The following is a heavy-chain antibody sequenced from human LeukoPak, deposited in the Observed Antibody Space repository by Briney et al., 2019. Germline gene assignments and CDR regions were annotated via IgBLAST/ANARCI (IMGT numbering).Heavy chain of an antibody. J-gene: IGHJ4*02. V-gene: IGHV1-18*01. CDR2: ISAYNGNT. CDR1: GYTFTSYG. CDR3: ARDAGPFMITFGGVIVN. D-gene: IGHD3-16*02. Sequence: GASVKVSCKASGYTFTSYGISWVRQAPGQGLEWMGWISAYNGNTNYAQKLQGRVTMTTDTSTSTAYMELRSLRSDDTAVYYCARDAGPFMITFGGVIVNWGQGTLVTASS.